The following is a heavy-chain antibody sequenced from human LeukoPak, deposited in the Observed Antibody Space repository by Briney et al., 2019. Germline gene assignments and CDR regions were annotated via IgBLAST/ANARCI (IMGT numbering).Heavy chain of an antibody. D-gene: IGHD6-19*01. CDR1: GGSISSYY. Sequence: SETLSLTCTVSGGSISSYYWSWIRQPPGKGLEWIGYIYYSGSTNYNPSLKSRVTISVDTSKNQFSLKLSSVTAADTAVYYCARDGGIAVAGTWWFDPWGQGTLVTVPS. V-gene: IGHV4-59*01. CDR2: IYYSGST. J-gene: IGHJ5*02. CDR3: ARDGGIAVAGTWWFDP.